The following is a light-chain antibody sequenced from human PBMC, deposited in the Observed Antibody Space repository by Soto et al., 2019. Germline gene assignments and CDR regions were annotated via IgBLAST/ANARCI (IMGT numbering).Light chain of an antibody. CDR3: QHRNTYPLT. CDR1: QGISSF. V-gene: IGKV1-9*01. Sequence: DIQLTQSPSFLSASVGDRVTITCRASQGISSFLAWYQQKPGKAPNLLISAASTLRTGVPSRFSGSGSGTEFTLTISSLQPEDFATYYCQHRNTYPLTFGGGTQVEI. J-gene: IGKJ4*01. CDR2: AAS.